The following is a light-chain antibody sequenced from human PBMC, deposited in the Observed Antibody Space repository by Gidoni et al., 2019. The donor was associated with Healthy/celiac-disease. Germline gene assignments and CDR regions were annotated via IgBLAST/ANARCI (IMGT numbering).Light chain of an antibody. Sequence: AIRMTQSPSSFSASTGERVTITCRASQGISSYLAWYQQKPGKAPKLLIYAASTLQSVVPSRFSGSGSVTDFTLTISCLQSEDFATYYCQQYYSYPLTFGGGTKVEIK. V-gene: IGKV1-8*01. CDR2: AAS. CDR1: QGISSY. CDR3: QQYYSYPLT. J-gene: IGKJ4*01.